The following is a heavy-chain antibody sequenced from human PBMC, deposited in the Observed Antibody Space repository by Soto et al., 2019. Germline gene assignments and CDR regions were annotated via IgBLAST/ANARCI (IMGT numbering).Heavy chain of an antibody. J-gene: IGHJ3*02. V-gene: IGHV3-21*01. Sequence: SYMVDVARQAPGKGLEWVSSISSSSSYIYYAASVKGRFTISRDNAKNSLYLQMNSLRAEDTAVYYCARVMVVAATYDAFAIWGQGTMVTVSS. CDR1: SYM. D-gene: IGHD2-15*01. CDR2: ISSSSSYI. CDR3: ARVMVVAATYDAFAI.